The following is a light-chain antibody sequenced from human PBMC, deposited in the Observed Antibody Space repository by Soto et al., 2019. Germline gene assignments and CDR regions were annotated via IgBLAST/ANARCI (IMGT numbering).Light chain of an antibody. Sequence: QSALTQPASVSGSPGQSITISCTGTSSDVGSYNRVSWYQQPPGTAPKLMLYDVSNRPSGVSDRFSGSKSGNTASLTISGLQAEDEADYYCSSFTSSSTYVFGTGTKLTVL. V-gene: IGLV2-18*02. J-gene: IGLJ1*01. CDR3: SSFTSSSTYV. CDR2: DVS. CDR1: SSDVGSYNR.